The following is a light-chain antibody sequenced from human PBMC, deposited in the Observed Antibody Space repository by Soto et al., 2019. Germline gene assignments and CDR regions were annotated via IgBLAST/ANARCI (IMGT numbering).Light chain of an antibody. V-gene: IGKV1-12*01. CDR2: GAS. J-gene: IGKJ4*01. CDR3: QQANSFPLT. CDR1: QGSSGW. Sequence: DIQMTQSPPSVSASVGDRVIITCRASQGSSGWLAGYQQKPGKAPKLLIHGASSLQSGVPSRFSGSGSGTDFTLPISSLQPEDFPTYFCQQANSFPLTFGGGTKVEIK.